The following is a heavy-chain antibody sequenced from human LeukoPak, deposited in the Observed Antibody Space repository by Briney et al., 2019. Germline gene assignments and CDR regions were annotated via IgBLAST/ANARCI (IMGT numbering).Heavy chain of an antibody. CDR3: ARIAVAGYFDY. Sequence: PSETLSLTCAVYGGSFSGYYWSWIRQPPGKGLEWIGEINHSGSTNYNPSLKSRVTISVDTSKNQFSLKLSSVTAADTAVYCCARIAVAGYFDYWGQGTLVTVSS. D-gene: IGHD6-19*01. J-gene: IGHJ4*02. CDR1: GGSFSGYY. V-gene: IGHV4-34*01. CDR2: INHSGST.